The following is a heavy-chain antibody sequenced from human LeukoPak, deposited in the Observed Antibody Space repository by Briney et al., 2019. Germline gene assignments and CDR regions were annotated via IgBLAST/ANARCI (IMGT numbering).Heavy chain of an antibody. J-gene: IGHJ4*02. D-gene: IGHD6-19*01. CDR3: ARGVIQWDY. Sequence: ASVKVSCKASGYTFTAYYIHWVRQAPGQGLEWMGWIDPNSGGTNFAQKFQGRVTMTRDTSITTAYVELSSLKSDDTAVYYCARGVIQWDYWGQGTQVTVSS. V-gene: IGHV1-2*02. CDR2: IDPNSGGT. CDR1: GYTFTAYY.